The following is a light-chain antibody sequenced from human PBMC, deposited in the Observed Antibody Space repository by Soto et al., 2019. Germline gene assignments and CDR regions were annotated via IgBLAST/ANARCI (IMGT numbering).Light chain of an antibody. J-gene: IGKJ3*01. V-gene: IGKV3-11*01. CDR3: YQRSNWPPLFT. Sequence: EIVLTQSPATLSLSPGERATLSCRASQSVSSYLAWYQQKPGQAPRLLIYDASNRATGIPARFSGSGSGTDFTLTISSLELEDFAVYSCYQRSNWPPLFTFGPGTKVDIK. CDR1: QSVSSY. CDR2: DAS.